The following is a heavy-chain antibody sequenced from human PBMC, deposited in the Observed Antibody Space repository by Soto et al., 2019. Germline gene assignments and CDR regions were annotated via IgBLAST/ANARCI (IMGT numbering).Heavy chain of an antibody. V-gene: IGHV3-48*02. J-gene: IGHJ3*02. Sequence: GGSLRLSCSSSGFPFSAFSMNWVRQAPGKGLEWVAYISSSGSTIYYADSVKGRFAISRDNAKTSLYLQMDSLRDEDTAVYYCAREGGRHCSPSRCYNAFDIWGQGTTVTVSS. CDR3: AREGGRHCSPSRCYNAFDI. CDR2: ISSSGSTI. CDR1: GFPFSAFS. D-gene: IGHD2-15*01.